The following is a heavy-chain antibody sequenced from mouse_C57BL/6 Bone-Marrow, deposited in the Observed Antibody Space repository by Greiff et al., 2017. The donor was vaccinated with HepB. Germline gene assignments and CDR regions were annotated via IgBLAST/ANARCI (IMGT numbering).Heavy chain of an antibody. Sequence: VQLQESGPELVKPGASVKISCKASGYAFSSSWMNWVKQRPGKGLEWIGRIYPGDGDTNYNGKFKGKATLTADKSSSTAYMQLSSLTSEDSAVYFCARNPFTTGYWGQGTTLTVSS. D-gene: IGHD1-1*01. CDR3: ARNPFTTGY. CDR1: GYAFSSSW. CDR2: IYPGDGDT. V-gene: IGHV1-82*01. J-gene: IGHJ2*01.